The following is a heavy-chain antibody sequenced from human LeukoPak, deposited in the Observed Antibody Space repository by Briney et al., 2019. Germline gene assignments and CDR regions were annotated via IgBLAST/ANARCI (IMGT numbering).Heavy chain of an antibody. CDR3: AREVSGSSSEAFDI. CDR1: GYSISSGYY. J-gene: IGHJ3*02. CDR2: IYHSGST. Sequence: PSETLSLTCTVSGYSISSGYYWGWIRQPPGKGLEWIGSIYHSGSTYYNPSLKSRVTISVDTSKNQLSLKLSSVTAADTAVYYCAREVSGSSSEAFDIWGQGTMVTVSS. V-gene: IGHV4-38-2*02. D-gene: IGHD6-6*01.